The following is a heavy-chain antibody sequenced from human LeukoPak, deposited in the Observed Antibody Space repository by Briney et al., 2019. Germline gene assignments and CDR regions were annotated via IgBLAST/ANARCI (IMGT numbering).Heavy chain of an antibody. D-gene: IGHD1-26*01. V-gene: IGHV3-30*18. J-gene: IGHJ4*02. Sequence: GRSLRLSCGASGFPFSLYGMHWVRQAPGKGLQWVAATSADGSIRSYGDSVRGRFTISRDNSRNTLYLQMNSLRVEDTAFYYCGKKISGTLFECPVYWGRGTLVTVSS. CDR3: GKKISGTLFECPVY. CDR1: GFPFSLYG. CDR2: TSADGSIR.